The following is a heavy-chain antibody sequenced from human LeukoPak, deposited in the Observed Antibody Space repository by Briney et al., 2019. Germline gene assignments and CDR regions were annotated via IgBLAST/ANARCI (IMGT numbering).Heavy chain of an antibody. V-gene: IGHV1-2*02. J-gene: IGHJ6*03. CDR1: GYTFTGYY. Sequence: AASVKVSCKASGYTFTGYYIHWVRQAPGQGLEWMGWSNPTTGGTKYAQKFQGRVTMTSDTSISTAYMEVTRLKSDDTAVYYCARDGSGGASRLVARPYYFYMDLWGKGTTVLVSS. D-gene: IGHD6-6*01. CDR3: ARDGSGGASRLVARPYYFYMDL. CDR2: SNPTTGGT.